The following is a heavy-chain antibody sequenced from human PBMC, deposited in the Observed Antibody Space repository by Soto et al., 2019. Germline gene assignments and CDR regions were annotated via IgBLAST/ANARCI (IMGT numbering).Heavy chain of an antibody. CDR3: ARDCCDLGTTLGYYYYYYMDV. CDR1: GFTFSSYS. J-gene: IGHJ6*03. D-gene: IGHD1-7*01. CDR2: ISSSSSYI. V-gene: IGHV3-21*01. Sequence: GGSLRLSCAASGFTFSSYSMNWVRQAPGKGLEWVSSISSSSSYIYYADSVKGRFTISRDNAKNSLYLQMNSLRAEDTAVYYCARDCCDLGTTLGYYYYYYMDVWGKGTTVTVSS.